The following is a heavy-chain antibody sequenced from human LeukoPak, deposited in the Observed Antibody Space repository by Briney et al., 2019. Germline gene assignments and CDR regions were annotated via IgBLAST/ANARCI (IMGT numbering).Heavy chain of an antibody. CDR2: IKQRGSEK. J-gene: IGHJ4*02. CDR3: ARVGIDYLASYHFDH. Sequence: GGSLRLSCAASGLSFNYSWMSWVRQSPGKGLEWVANIKQRGSEKSYGDSVKGRFSISRDNTKNSVFLQMNSLRAEDTAVYYCARVGIDYLASYHFDHWGRGTLVTVSS. V-gene: IGHV3-7*01. CDR1: GLSFNYSW. D-gene: IGHD2/OR15-2a*01.